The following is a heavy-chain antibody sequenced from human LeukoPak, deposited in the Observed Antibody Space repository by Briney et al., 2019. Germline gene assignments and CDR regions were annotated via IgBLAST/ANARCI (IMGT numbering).Heavy chain of an antibody. CDR3: ARVGSGVLGY. D-gene: IGHD3-16*01. J-gene: IGHJ4*02. Sequence: SETLSLTCAVYGGSFSGYYWSWIRQPPGKGLEWIGEINHSGSTNYNPSLKSRDTISVDTSKNQFSLKLSSVTAADTAVYYCARVGSGVLGYWGQGTLVTVSS. CDR2: INHSGST. V-gene: IGHV4-34*01. CDR1: GGSFSGYY.